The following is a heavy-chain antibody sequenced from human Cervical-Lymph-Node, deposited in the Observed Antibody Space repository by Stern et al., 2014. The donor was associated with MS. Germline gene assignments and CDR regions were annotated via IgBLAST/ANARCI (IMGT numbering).Heavy chain of an antibody. D-gene: IGHD3-22*01. CDR3: ARRSGYYYDSTYYFDS. CDR1: GGYISSYY. V-gene: IGHV4-59*01. J-gene: IGHJ4*02. CDR2: LYYSGST. Sequence: VQLVESGPGLVKPSETLSLTCSVYGGYISSYYWGWIRQSPGKGLEWIGFLYYSGSTTYNPSLKSRVTISVDTSKTQFSLKLSSVTAADTAVYYCARRSGYYYDSTYYFDSWGQGTLVTVSS.